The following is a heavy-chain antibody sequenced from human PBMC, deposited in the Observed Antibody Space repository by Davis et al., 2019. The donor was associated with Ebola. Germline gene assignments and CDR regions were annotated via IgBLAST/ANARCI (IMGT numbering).Heavy chain of an antibody. D-gene: IGHD6-6*01. CDR3: ARGSALAARAFDY. Sequence: AASVKVSCKASGYTFTSYDINWVRQATGQGLEWMGWINPNSGNTGYAQKFQGRVTMTRNTSISTAYMELSSLRSEDTAVYYCARGSALAARAFDYWGQGTLVTVSS. J-gene: IGHJ4*02. CDR2: INPNSGNT. CDR1: GYTFTSYD. V-gene: IGHV1-8*01.